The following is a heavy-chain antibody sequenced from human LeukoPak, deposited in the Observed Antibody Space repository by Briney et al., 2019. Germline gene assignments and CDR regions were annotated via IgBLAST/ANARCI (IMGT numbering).Heavy chain of an antibody. V-gene: IGHV3-23*01. Sequence: PGGSLRLSCAVSGISLSNYGMSWVRQAPGKGLEWVSHVSGSGGITYYADSVKGRFTIFRDNSKNTLYLQMDSLRAEDTAVYYCAKTTAGNSSGRNPGWPVDYWGQGTLVTVSS. CDR3: AKTTAGNSSGRNPGWPVDY. CDR2: VSGSGGIT. D-gene: IGHD6-19*01. CDR1: GISLSNYG. J-gene: IGHJ4*02.